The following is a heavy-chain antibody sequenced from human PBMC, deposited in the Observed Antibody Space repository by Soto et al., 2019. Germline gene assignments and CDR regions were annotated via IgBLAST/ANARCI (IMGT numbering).Heavy chain of an antibody. D-gene: IGHD3-9*01. V-gene: IGHV3-23*01. CDR1: GFTFSSYA. Sequence: PGGSLRLSCAASGFTFSSYAMSWVRQAPGKGREWVSAISGSGGSTYYADSVKGRFTISRDNSKNTLYLQMNSLRAEDTAVYYSAKDAILRYFDWLFEYFDYWGQGTLVTVSS. J-gene: IGHJ4*02. CDR2: ISGSGGST. CDR3: AKDAILRYFDWLFEYFDY.